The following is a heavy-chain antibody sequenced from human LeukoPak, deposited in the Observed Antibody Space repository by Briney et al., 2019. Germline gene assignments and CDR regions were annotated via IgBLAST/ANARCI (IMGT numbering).Heavy chain of an antibody. Sequence: ASVKVSCKASGYTFTSYYMHWVRQAPGQGLEWMGIINPSGGSTSYAQKFQGRVTMTRDMSTSTVYMELSSLRSEDTAVYYCARDPGSGWPFDYWGQGTLVTASS. J-gene: IGHJ4*02. CDR2: INPSGGST. CDR3: ARDPGSGWPFDY. D-gene: IGHD6-19*01. V-gene: IGHV1-46*01. CDR1: GYTFTSYY.